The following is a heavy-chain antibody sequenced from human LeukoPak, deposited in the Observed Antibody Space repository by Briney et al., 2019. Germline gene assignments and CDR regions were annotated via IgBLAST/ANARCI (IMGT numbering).Heavy chain of an antibody. CDR1: GGSISSGGYN. CDR2: IYYSGST. V-gene: IGHV4-31*03. CDR3: ARGRPSRNNCNYFHYYYYMDV. D-gene: IGHD1-7*01. Sequence: SETLSLTCTVSGGSISSGGYNWSWIRQHPGKGLEWIGYIYYSGSTYYNPSFKSRVTISVDTSKNQFSLKLSSVTAADTAVYYCARGRPSRNNCNYFHYYYYMDVWGKGTTVTVSS. J-gene: IGHJ6*03.